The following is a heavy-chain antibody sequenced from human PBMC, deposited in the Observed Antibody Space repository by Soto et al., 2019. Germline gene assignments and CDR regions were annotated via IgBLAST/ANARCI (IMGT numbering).Heavy chain of an antibody. CDR3: ARGRAIVVVPAATPLRSFDP. Sequence: PSETLSLTCTVSGGSISSYYWSWIRQPPGKGLEWIGYIYYSGITNYNPSLKSRVTISVDTSKNQFSLKLSSVTAADTAVYYCARGRAIVVVPAATPLRSFDPWGQGTLVTVSS. D-gene: IGHD2-2*02. CDR1: GGSISSYY. CDR2: IYYSGIT. V-gene: IGHV4-59*01. J-gene: IGHJ5*02.